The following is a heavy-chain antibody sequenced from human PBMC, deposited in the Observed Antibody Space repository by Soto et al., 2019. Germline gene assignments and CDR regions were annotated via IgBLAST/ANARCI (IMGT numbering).Heavy chain of an antibody. Sequence: LKISCRGSGYDFNTTCVCWVRQLPGRGLYWVGIMYPGDSDTRYNPSLQGHVTLSVDVTVSTAFLQWRSLETSDTGMYFCARLPRDCNKTSCYYADHWGQGTQVTVSS. J-gene: IGHJ4*02. V-gene: IGHV5-51*01. CDR1: GYDFNTTC. CDR2: MYPGDSDT. D-gene: IGHD3-3*01. CDR3: ARLPRDCNKTSCYYADH.